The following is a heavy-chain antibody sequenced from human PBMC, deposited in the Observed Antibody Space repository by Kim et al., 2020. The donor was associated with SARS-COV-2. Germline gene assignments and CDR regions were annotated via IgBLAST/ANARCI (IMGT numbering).Heavy chain of an antibody. J-gene: IGHJ6*02. CDR1: GYTFTSYA. Sequence: ASVKVSCKASGYTFTSYAMHWVRQAPGQRLEWMGWINAGNGNTKYSQKFQGRVTITRDTSASTAYMELSSLRSEDTAVYYCARDKIHYDILTGSYGMDVWGQGTTVTVSS. V-gene: IGHV1-3*01. CDR3: ARDKIHYDILTGSYGMDV. CDR2: INAGNGNT. D-gene: IGHD3-9*01.